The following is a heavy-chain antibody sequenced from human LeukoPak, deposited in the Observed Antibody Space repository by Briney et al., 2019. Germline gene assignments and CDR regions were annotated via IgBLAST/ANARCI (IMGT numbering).Heavy chain of an antibody. V-gene: IGHV3-30*02. J-gene: IGHJ3*02. CDR1: GFTFSSYG. CDR2: IRYDGSNK. Sequence: GGSLRLPCAASGFTFSSYGMHWVRQAPGKGLEWVAFIRYDGSNKYYADSVKGRFTISRDNSKNTLYLQMNSLRAEDTAIYYCAKDQATRGNYYGRAFDIWGQGTMVTVSS. D-gene: IGHD3-22*01. CDR3: AKDQATRGNYYGRAFDI.